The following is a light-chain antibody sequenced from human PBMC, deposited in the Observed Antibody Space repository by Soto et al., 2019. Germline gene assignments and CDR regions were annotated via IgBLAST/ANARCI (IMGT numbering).Light chain of an antibody. V-gene: IGKV3-20*01. CDR1: QSVSSSY. J-gene: IGKJ1*01. CDR3: QQYGSSPRT. CDR2: GAS. Sequence: EIVLTQSPGTLSLSPGKRATLSCRASQSVSSSYLAWYQQKPGQAPSLLIYGASSRATGIPDRFSGSGSGTDFTLTISRLEPEDFAVYYCQQYGSSPRTFGQGTKVEIK.